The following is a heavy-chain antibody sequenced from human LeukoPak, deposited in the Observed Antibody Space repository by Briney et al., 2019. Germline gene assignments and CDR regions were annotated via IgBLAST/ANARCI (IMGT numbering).Heavy chain of an antibody. D-gene: IGHD6-6*01. CDR3: ARHESMEPFDY. CDR1: GGSIGSGGYY. CDR2: IYYSGTT. J-gene: IGHJ4*02. V-gene: IGHV4-61*08. Sequence: PSETLSLTCTVSGGSIGSGGYYWSWIRQHPGKGLEWIGFIYYSGTTNYNPSLKSRVTISVDTSKNQFSLKLSSVTAADTAVYYCARHESMEPFDYWGQGTLVTVSS.